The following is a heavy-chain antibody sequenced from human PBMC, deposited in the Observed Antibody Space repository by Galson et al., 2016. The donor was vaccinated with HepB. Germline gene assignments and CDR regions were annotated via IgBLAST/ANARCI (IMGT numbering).Heavy chain of an antibody. CDR1: GFSVTSYA. CDR3: AREQGQQLPSLLYTYGLDV. V-gene: IGHV3-30*04. CDR2: ISDDGSDG. D-gene: IGHD6-13*01. J-gene: IGHJ6*02. Sequence: SLRLSCAASGFSVTSYALHWVRQAPGQGLEWVALISDDGSDGHYADSVKGRLPISRDSSKNTVYRQLNRLTAEDTAVYFCAREQGQQLPSLLYTYGLDVWGQGTTVSVSS.